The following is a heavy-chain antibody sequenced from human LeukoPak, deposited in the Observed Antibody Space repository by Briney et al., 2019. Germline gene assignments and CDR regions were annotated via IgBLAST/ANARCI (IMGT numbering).Heavy chain of an antibody. Sequence: ASVKVSCKASGYTFTSYDISWVRQAPGQGLEWMGWISAYNGNTNYAQKLQGRVTMTTDTSTSTAYMELRSLRSDDTAVYYCARRREKQGLYGSGTIGAFDIWGQGTMVTVSS. CDR1: GYTFTSYD. CDR3: ARRREKQGLYGSGTIGAFDI. J-gene: IGHJ3*02. CDR2: ISAYNGNT. V-gene: IGHV1-18*01. D-gene: IGHD3-10*01.